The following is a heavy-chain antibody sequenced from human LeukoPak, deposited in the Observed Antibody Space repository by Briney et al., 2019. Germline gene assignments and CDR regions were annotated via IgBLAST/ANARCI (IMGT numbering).Heavy chain of an antibody. J-gene: IGHJ4*02. CDR1: GFTFCSYR. CDR3: AKDGGGIAAASDY. D-gene: IGHD6-13*01. Sequence: GGSLRLSCAASGFTFCSYRMNWVRQAPGKGREWVSSISSSSSYIYYADSVKGRFTISRDNAKNLLYLQMNSLRAEETAVYYCAKDGGGIAAASDYWGQGTLVTVSS. CDR2: ISSSSSYI. V-gene: IGHV3-21*01.